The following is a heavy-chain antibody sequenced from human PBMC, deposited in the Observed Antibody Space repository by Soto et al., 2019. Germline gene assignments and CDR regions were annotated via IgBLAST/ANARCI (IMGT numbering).Heavy chain of an antibody. CDR2: IDWDDDK. CDR3: ARVHFWSGYNWFDP. Sequence: SGPTLVNPTQTLTLTCTFSGFSLSTSGMCVSWIRQPPGKALEWLALIDWDDDKYYSTSLKTRLTISKDTSKNQVVLTMTNMDPVDTATYYCARVHFWSGYNWFDPWGQGTLVTVSS. J-gene: IGHJ5*02. CDR1: GFSLSTSGMC. V-gene: IGHV2-70*01. D-gene: IGHD3-3*02.